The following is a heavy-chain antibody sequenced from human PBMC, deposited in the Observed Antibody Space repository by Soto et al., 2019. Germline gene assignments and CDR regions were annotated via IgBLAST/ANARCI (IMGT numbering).Heavy chain of an antibody. V-gene: IGHV1-18*01. J-gene: IGHJ6*02. Sequence: QVQLVQSGAEVKNSGASVKVSCKASGYTFTSYGFSWVRQAPGQGLEWMGWISAYNGNTNYAQKLQGRVTMTTDTSTSTAYMELRSLRSDDTAVYYCARGSYGYHYYYYGMDVWGQGTTVTVSS. D-gene: IGHD5-18*01. CDR3: ARGSYGYHYYYYGMDV. CDR2: ISAYNGNT. CDR1: GYTFTSYG.